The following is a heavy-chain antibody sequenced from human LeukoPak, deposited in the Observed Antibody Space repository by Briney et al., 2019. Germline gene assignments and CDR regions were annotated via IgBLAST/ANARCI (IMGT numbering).Heavy chain of an antibody. CDR3: AKDGTGTTGGFDY. CDR2: IWYDGSNK. D-gene: IGHD1-7*01. V-gene: IGHV3-33*06. CDR1: GFTFSSYG. J-gene: IGHJ4*02. Sequence: GRSLRLSCAASGFTFSSYGMPWVRQAPGKGLEWVAVIWYDGSNKYYADSVKGRFTISRDNSKNTLYLQMNSLRAEDTAVYYCAKDGTGTTGGFDYWGQGTLVTVSS.